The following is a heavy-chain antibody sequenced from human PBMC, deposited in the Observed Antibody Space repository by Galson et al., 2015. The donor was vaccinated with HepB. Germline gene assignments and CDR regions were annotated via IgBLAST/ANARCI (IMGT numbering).Heavy chain of an antibody. J-gene: IGHJ4*02. CDR3: ARGDPGHYDILTGYYPPQFDY. Sequence: SETLSLTCTVSGGSISSYYWSWIRQPPGKGLEWIGYIYYSGSTNYNPSLKSRVTISVDTSKNQFSLKLSSVTAADTAVYYCARGDPGHYDILTGYYPPQFDYWGQGTLVTVSS. CDR2: IYYSGST. D-gene: IGHD3-9*01. CDR1: GGSISSYY. V-gene: IGHV4-59*01.